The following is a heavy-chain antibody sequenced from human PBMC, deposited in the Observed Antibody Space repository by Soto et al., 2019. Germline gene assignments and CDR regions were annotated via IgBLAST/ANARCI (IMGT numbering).Heavy chain of an antibody. J-gene: IGHJ4*02. CDR2: IYYSVTT. Sequence: QVQLQESGPGLVKPSQTLSLTCTVSGGSISSGDYYWSWIRQPPGKGLEWIGYIYYSVTTYYNPSLKSLVTISVDTSKNQFSLRLSSVTAADTAVYYCARVDYYGSGSYYADYWGQGTLVTVSS. D-gene: IGHD3-10*01. CDR3: ARVDYYGSGSYYADY. V-gene: IGHV4-30-4*01. CDR1: GGSISSGDYY.